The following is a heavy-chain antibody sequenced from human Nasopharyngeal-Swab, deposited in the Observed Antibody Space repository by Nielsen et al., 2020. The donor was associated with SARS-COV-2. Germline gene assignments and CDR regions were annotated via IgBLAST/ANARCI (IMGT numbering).Heavy chain of an antibody. V-gene: IGHV4-39*01. D-gene: IGHD1-26*01. CDR2: IYYSGST. CDR1: GGSISSSSYY. J-gene: IGHJ6*03. CDR3: ARCHFRYSGSYHMDV. Sequence: SETLSFTCTVSGGSISSSSYYWGWIRQPPGKGLEWIGSIYYSGSTYYNPSLKSRVTISVDTSKNQFSLKLSSVTAADTAVYYCARCHFRYSGSYHMDVWGKGTTVTVSS.